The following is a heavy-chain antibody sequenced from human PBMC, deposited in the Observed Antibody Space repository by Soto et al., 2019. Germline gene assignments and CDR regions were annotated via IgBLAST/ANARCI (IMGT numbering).Heavy chain of an antibody. Sequence: GGSLRLSCAASGFTFSSYWMSWVRQAPGKGLEWVANIKQDGSEKYYVDSVKGRFTISRDNAKNSLYLQMNSLRAEDTAVYYCARSRKYCSGGSCYIYFDYWGQGTLVTVSS. CDR1: GFTFSSYW. V-gene: IGHV3-7*01. D-gene: IGHD2-15*01. J-gene: IGHJ4*02. CDR2: IKQDGSEK. CDR3: ARSRKYCSGGSCYIYFDY.